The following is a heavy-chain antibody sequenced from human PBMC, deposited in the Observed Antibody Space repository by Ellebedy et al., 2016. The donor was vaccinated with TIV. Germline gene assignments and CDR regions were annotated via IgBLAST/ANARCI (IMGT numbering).Heavy chain of an antibody. V-gene: IGHV3-30-3*01. CDR3: AREGDRGYFQH. CDR2: ISGYGDEK. D-gene: IGHD3-16*01. J-gene: IGHJ1*01. Sequence: GESLKISCAASGFTFTTFPLHWVRQAPGKGLDWVAVISGYGDEKHYADSVNGRFTTSKDNSKNMLYLQMNNLRPEDTAVYYCAREGDRGYFQHWGQGVLVTVSS. CDR1: GFTFTTFP.